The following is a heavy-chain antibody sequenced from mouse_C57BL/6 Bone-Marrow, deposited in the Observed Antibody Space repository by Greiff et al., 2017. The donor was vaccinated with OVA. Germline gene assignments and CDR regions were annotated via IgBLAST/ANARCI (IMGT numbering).Heavy chain of an antibody. J-gene: IGHJ2*01. CDR2: ISSGSRTI. V-gene: IGHV5-17*01. CDR1: GFTFSDYG. CDR3: ARSYSNYKDY. Sequence: EVQVVESGGGLVKPGGSLKLSCAASGFTFSDYGMHWVRQTPETGLEWVAYISSGSRTIYYAVPVTGRFTISRDNAKNTLFLQMTSLRSEDTAMYDCARSYSNYKDYWGQGTTLTVSS. D-gene: IGHD2-5*01.